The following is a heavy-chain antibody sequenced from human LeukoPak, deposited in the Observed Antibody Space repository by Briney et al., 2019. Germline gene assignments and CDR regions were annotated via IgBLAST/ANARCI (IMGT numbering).Heavy chain of an antibody. D-gene: IGHD6-13*01. V-gene: IGHV4-39*07. J-gene: IGHJ4*02. Sequence: PSQTLSLTCTVSGRSITSTSYYWDWIRQPPGRGLEWIETIYYSETTDYNPSLKSRVTILVDTSKTQFSLKLSSVTAADTAVYYCARGDRYSSSWYGYWGQGTLVTVSS. CDR1: GRSITSTSYY. CDR2: IYYSETT. CDR3: ARGDRYSSSWYGY.